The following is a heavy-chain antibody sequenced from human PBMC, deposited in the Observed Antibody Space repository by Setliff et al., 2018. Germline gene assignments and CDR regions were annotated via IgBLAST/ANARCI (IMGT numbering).Heavy chain of an antibody. CDR3: ARDRAARPPNSYYYYMDV. J-gene: IGHJ6*03. Sequence: VASVKVSCKASGGTFSSYAISWVRQAPGQRLEWMGGIIPIPGIANYAQKFQGRVTITTDESTSTAYMELSSLRSEDTAVYYCARDRAARPPNSYYYYMDVWGKGTTVTVSS. V-gene: IGHV1-69*10. CDR1: GGTFSSYA. CDR2: IIPIPGIA. D-gene: IGHD6-6*01.